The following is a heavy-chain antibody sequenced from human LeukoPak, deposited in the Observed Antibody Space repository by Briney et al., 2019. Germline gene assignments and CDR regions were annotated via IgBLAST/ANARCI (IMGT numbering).Heavy chain of an antibody. D-gene: IGHD6-6*01. CDR3: ASEVGSSSSDY. V-gene: IGHV3-30-3*01. CDR2: ISYDRSKK. Sequence: GGSLRLSCAASRFTFSSYAMHWVRQAPGKGLEWVAVISYDRSKKYHADSVKGRFTISRDNSKNTLYLQMNSLRAEDTAVYYCASEVGSSSSDYWGQGTLVTVSS. CDR1: RFTFSSYA. J-gene: IGHJ4*02.